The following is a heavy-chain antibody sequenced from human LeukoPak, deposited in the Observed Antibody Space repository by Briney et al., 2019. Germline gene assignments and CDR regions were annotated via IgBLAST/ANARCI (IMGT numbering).Heavy chain of an antibody. CDR2: ISGSGDNT. V-gene: IGHV3-23*01. J-gene: IGHJ4*02. Sequence: GGSLRLSCAATGFTFSSYAMSWVRQAPGKGLEWVSGISGSGDNTYYADSVKGRFTISRDNSKNTLYVQVNSLGTEDTAAYYCAKGSYYDSSGSFYFDYWGQGTLVTVSS. CDR3: AKGSYYDSSGSFYFDY. CDR1: GFTFSSYA. D-gene: IGHD3-22*01.